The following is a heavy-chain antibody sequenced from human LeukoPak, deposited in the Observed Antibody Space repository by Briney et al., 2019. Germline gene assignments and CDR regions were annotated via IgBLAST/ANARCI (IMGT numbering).Heavy chain of an antibody. D-gene: IGHD5-12*01. CDR1: GFTFTSCG. CDR3: AKSIVAGTLHYYYGMDV. J-gene: IGHJ6*02. V-gene: IGHV3-30*18. CDR2: ISYDGSNK. Sequence: GGSLRLSCAASGFTFTSCGIHWVRQAPGKGLEWVAVISYDGSNKNYADSVKGRFTISRDNSKHTLYLQMNSLRAEDTAVYYCAKSIVAGTLHYYYGMDVWGQGTTVTVSS.